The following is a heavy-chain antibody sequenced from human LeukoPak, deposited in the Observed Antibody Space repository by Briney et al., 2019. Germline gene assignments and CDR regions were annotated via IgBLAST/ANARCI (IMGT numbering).Heavy chain of an antibody. CDR1: GFTFSSYW. D-gene: IGHD4-17*01. Sequence: GGSLRLSCAASGFTFSSYWMSWVRQAPGKGLEWVANIKQDGSEKYYVDSVKGRFTISRDNAKNSLYLQMNSLRAEDTAVYYCARSDYGDSLGPYYFGDWGQGTLVTVSS. J-gene: IGHJ4*02. CDR2: IKQDGSEK. CDR3: ARSDYGDSLGPYYFGD. V-gene: IGHV3-7*01.